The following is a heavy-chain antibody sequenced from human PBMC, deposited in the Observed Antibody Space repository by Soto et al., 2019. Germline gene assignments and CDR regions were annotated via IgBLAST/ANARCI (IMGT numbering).Heavy chain of an antibody. Sequence: PGESLKSSCKGSGYSFTSYWIGWVRQMPGKGLEWMGIIYPGDSDTRYSPSFQGQVTISADKSISTAYLQWSSLKASDTAMYYCARHLQGRVIRPLGLERRDYYYGMDVWGQGTTVTVSS. D-gene: IGHD1-1*01. V-gene: IGHV5-51*01. J-gene: IGHJ6*02. CDR1: GYSFTSYW. CDR2: IYPGDSDT. CDR3: ARHLQGRVIRPLGLERRDYYYGMDV.